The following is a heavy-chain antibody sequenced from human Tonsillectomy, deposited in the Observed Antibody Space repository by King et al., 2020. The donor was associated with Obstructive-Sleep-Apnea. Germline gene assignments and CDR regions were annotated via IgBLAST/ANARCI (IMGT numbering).Heavy chain of an antibody. CDR2: IWHDGSEK. D-gene: IGHD1-20*01. CDR3: ASQKYSTNWYAVDY. J-gene: IGHJ4*02. V-gene: IGHV3-33*01. Sequence: VQLVESGGGVVQPGRSLRLSCAASGLTFNTYGMHWVRQAPGKGLEWVAVIWHDGSEKYYADHVKGRFTISRDNSKNTLYLQMNSLRAEDTAVYYCASQKYSTNWYAVDYWGQGTLVTVSS. CDR1: GLTFNTYG.